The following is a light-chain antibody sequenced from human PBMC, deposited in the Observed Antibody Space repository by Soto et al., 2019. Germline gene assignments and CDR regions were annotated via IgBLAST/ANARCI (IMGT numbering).Light chain of an antibody. CDR2: LNSDGSH. CDR1: SGHSSYA. J-gene: IGLJ2*01. Sequence: QPVLTQSPSASASLGASVKLTCTLSSGHSSYAIAWHQQQSEKVPRYLMKLNSDGSHSKGDGIPDRFSGSSSGAERYLIISSLQSEDEADYYCQTWGTGIVVFGGGTKVTVL. V-gene: IGLV4-69*01. CDR3: QTWGTGIVV.